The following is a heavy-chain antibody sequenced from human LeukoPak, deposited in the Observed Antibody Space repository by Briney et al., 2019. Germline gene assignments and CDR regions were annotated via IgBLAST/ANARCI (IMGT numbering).Heavy chain of an antibody. D-gene: IGHD5-12*01. V-gene: IGHV1-18*01. CDR2: ISAYNGKT. CDR3: ARGSGYDSPYWYFDL. J-gene: IGHJ2*01. Sequence: ASVKVSCKASGYTFTSYGISWVRQAPGQGLEWMGWISAYNGKTNYAQKLQGRVTMTTDTSTSTAYMELRSLRSDDTAVYYCARGSGYDSPYWYFDLWGRGTLVTVSS. CDR1: GYTFTSYG.